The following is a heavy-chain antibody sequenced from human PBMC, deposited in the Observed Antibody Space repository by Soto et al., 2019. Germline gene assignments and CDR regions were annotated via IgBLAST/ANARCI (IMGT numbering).Heavy chain of an antibody. Sequence: SETLSLTCTFSGGSISSGYHWAWIRQPPGMRLEWVASIFHTGTTYYNPSLTSRVTISVDTSRNQFSLKLTSVTAADSAVYCCASTENVGYFPFWGQGTSVTVSS. V-gene: IGHV4-38-2*02. J-gene: IGHJ4*02. CDR2: IFHTGTT. D-gene: IGHD2-21*01. CDR3: ASTENVGYFPF. CDR1: GGSISSGYH.